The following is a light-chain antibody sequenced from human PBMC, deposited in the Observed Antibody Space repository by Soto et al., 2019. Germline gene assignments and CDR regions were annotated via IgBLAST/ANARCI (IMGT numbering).Light chain of an antibody. CDR3: NSYAGSNNWV. CDR1: SSDVGGYNY. V-gene: IGLV2-8*01. Sequence: QSALTQPPSASGSPGQSVTISCTGTSSDVGGYNYVSWYQQHPGKAPTLMIYEVCKRPSGVPDRFSGSKPGITASLTVSGLQSEDEEDYYCNSYAGSNNWVFGGGTKLAVL. CDR2: EVC. J-gene: IGLJ3*02.